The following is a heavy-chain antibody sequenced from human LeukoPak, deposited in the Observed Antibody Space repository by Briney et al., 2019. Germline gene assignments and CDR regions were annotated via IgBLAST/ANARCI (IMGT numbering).Heavy chain of an antibody. D-gene: IGHD3-22*01. CDR1: GFTFRTFG. Sequence: PGGSLRLSCAASGFTFRTFGMHWVRQAPGKGLEWVAIIWYDGINKYCADSVKGRFTISRDNSKNTLYLQMNSLRAEDTAVYYCARDYYDSSGQLHAGAHAFDIWGQGTMVTVSS. J-gene: IGHJ3*02. CDR3: ARDYYDSSGQLHAGAHAFDI. CDR2: IWYDGINK. V-gene: IGHV3-33*01.